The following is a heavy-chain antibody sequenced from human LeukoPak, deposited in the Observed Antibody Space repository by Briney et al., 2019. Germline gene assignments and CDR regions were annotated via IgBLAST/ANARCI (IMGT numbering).Heavy chain of an antibody. CDR3: ARVGLLWFGELLSWFDP. CDR2: ISAYNGNT. D-gene: IGHD3-10*01. V-gene: IGHV1-18*04. J-gene: IGHJ5*02. CDR1: GYTFTTYH. Sequence: ASVKVSCKASGYTFTTYHIHWVRQAPGQGLEWMGWISAYNGNTNYAQKLQGRVTMTTDTSTSTAYMELRSLRSDDTAVYYCARVGLLWFGELLSWFDPWGQGTLVTVSS.